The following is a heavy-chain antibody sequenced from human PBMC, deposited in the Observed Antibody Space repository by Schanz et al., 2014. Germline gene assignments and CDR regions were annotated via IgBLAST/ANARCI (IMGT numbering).Heavy chain of an antibody. CDR2: INPSGGST. J-gene: IGHJ3*01. V-gene: IGHV1-46*01. CDR3: ARETTIITGGAFDV. Sequence: VQLVQSGAEVKKPGASVKVSCKASGYTFTSYYMHWVRQAPGQGLEWMGIINPSGGSTSYAQKFQGRLIMTTDTSTTTVYMELRGLRSDDTAVYYCARETTIITGGAFDVWGQGTMVTVSS. D-gene: IGHD3-9*01. CDR1: GYTFTSYY.